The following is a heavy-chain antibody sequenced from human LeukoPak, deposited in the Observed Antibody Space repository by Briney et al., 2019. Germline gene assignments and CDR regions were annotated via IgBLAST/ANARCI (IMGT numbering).Heavy chain of an antibody. CDR2: INHSGST. V-gene: IGHV4-34*01. J-gene: IGHJ4*02. D-gene: IGHD5-12*01. Sequence: SETLSLTCAVYGGSFSGYYWSWIRQPPGKGLEWIGEINHSGSTNYNPSLKSRVTISVDTSKNQFSLKLSSVTAADTAVYYCASTSRGYSGYVFDYWGQGTLVTVSS. CDR3: ASTSRGYSGYVFDY. CDR1: GGSFSGYY.